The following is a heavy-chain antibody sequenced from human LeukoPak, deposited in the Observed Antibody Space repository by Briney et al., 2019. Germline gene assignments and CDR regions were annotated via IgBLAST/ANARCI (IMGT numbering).Heavy chain of an antibody. CDR2: ISGSGGST. Sequence: GGSLRLSCAASGFTFSSYAMSWARQAPGKGLEWVSAISGSGGSTYYADSVEGRFTISRDNSKNTLYLQMNSLRAEDTAVYYCAKDLAVDGSGWYGSYYYYYGMDVWGQGTTVTVSS. D-gene: IGHD6-19*01. CDR3: AKDLAVDGSGWYGSYYYYYGMDV. J-gene: IGHJ6*02. V-gene: IGHV3-23*01. CDR1: GFTFSSYA.